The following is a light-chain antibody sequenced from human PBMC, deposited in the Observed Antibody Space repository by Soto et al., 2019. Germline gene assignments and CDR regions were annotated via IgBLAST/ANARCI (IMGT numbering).Light chain of an antibody. J-gene: IGKJ2*01. CDR3: QQYGNSPMYT. CDR1: QIVSTTY. V-gene: IGKV3-20*01. Sequence: EIVLTQSPGTLSLSPGERATLSCRASQIVSTTYLAWYQQRPGQAPRLLIYGSSSRAPGIPDRFSGSGSGTDFTLTISILEPEDFAVYYCQQYGNSPMYTFGQGTKLEIK. CDR2: GSS.